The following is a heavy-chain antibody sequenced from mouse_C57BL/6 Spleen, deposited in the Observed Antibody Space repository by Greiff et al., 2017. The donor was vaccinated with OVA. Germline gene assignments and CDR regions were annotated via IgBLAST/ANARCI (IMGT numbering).Heavy chain of an antibody. V-gene: IGHV5-17*01. D-gene: IGHD4-1*01. CDR2: ISTGSSTI. Sequence: EVQGVESGGGLVKPGGSLKLSCAASGFTFSDYGMHWVRQAPEKGLEWVASISTGSSTIYYADTVKGRFTISRDNAKNTLFLQMTSLRSEDTAMYYCARNWGYAMDYWGQGTSVTVSS. J-gene: IGHJ4*01. CDR1: GFTFSDYG. CDR3: ARNWGYAMDY.